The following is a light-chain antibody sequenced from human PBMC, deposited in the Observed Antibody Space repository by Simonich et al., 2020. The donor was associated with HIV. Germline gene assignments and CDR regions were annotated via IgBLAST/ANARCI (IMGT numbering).Light chain of an antibody. J-gene: IGLJ2*01. Sequence: QSALTQPASVSGSPGQSITISCTGTSGDVGFYNLVSWYQQHPGNAPKLMIYDVNTRPSGVSNRFSGSKSGNTAALTISGLQAEDEADYYCSSYTSSSTLVFGGGTKLTVL. CDR1: SGDVGFYNL. CDR2: DVN. CDR3: SSYTSSSTLV. V-gene: IGLV2-14*02.